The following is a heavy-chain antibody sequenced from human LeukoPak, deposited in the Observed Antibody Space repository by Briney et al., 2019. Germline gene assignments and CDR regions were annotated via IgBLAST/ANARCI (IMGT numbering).Heavy chain of an antibody. D-gene: IGHD3-10*01. CDR1: GFTVSSNY. V-gene: IGHV3-66*01. CDR2: IYSGGST. J-gene: IGHJ6*02. CDR3: ARGPFGELFYGMDV. Sequence: PGGSLRLSCAASGFTVSSNYMSWVRQAQGEGLEWDSVIYSGGSTYYAGSVKGRFTISRDNSKNTLYLQINSLRAEDTAVYYCARGPFGELFYGMDVWGQGTTVTVSS.